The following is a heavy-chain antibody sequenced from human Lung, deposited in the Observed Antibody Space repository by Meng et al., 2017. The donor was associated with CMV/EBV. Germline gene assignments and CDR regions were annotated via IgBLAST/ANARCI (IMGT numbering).Heavy chain of an antibody. Sequence: QVQLAESGPALVKPSDTLSLTCAVSGDSITNHNWWAWVRQPPGKGLEWIGEIPHRGSSAYNPSLKSRVSMSIDKSKNQFSLKLTSVTAADTAVYHCLRRSGGSVWGQGTLVTVSS. J-gene: IGHJ1*01. V-gene: IGHV4-4*02. CDR3: LRRSGGSV. D-gene: IGHD3-10*01. CDR1: GDSITNHNW. CDR2: IPHRGSS.